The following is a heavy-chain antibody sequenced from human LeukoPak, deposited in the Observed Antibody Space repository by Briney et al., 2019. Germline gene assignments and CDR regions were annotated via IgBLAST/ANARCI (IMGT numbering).Heavy chain of an antibody. CDR1: GFTFSNHW. Sequence: GGSLRLSCAASGFTFSNHWMHWVRQAPGEGRIWVARINPDGSYTNDADSVKGRFTISRDNAKSTLYLQMNSLRPEDTAVYYCARALNGFDIWGPGTLVTVSS. CDR3: ARALNGFDI. V-gene: IGHV3-74*01. CDR2: INPDGSYT. J-gene: IGHJ3*02.